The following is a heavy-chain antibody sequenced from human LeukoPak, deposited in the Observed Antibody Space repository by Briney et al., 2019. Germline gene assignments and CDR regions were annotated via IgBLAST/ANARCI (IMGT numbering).Heavy chain of an antibody. V-gene: IGHV3-48*03. D-gene: IGHD2-15*01. J-gene: IGHJ6*02. Sequence: GGSLRLSCAASGFTFSSYEMNWVRQAPGKGLEWVSYISSSGSTIYYADSVKGRFTISRDNAKNSLYLQMNSLRAEDTAVYYCARERCSGGSCYYYYYGMDVWGQGTTVTVSS. CDR2: ISSSGSTI. CDR1: GFTFSSYE. CDR3: ARERCSGGSCYYYYYGMDV.